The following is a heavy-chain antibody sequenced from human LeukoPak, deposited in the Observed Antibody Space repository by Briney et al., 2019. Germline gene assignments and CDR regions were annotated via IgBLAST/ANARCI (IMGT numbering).Heavy chain of an antibody. Sequence: GASVKVSCKASGYTFTSYGISWVRQAPGQGLEWMGWISAYNGNTNYVQKLQGRVTMTTDTSTSTAYMELRSLRSDDTAVYYCASGYDSSGYYTLDAFDIWGQGTMVTVSS. CDR3: ASGYDSSGYYTLDAFDI. CDR2: ISAYNGNT. CDR1: GYTFTSYG. J-gene: IGHJ3*02. V-gene: IGHV1-18*01. D-gene: IGHD3-22*01.